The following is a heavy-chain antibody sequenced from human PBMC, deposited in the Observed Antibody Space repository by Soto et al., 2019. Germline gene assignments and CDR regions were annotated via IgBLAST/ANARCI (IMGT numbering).Heavy chain of an antibody. CDR1: GGSISSGGYY. CDR3: ARGLITGTRSHFDY. Sequence: SETLSLTCTVSGGSISSGGYYWSWIRQHPGKGLEWIGYIYYSGSTYYNPSLKSRVTISVDTSKNQFSLKLSSVTAADTAVYYCARGLITGTRSHFDYWGQGTLVTVSS. J-gene: IGHJ4*02. V-gene: IGHV4-31*03. CDR2: IYYSGST. D-gene: IGHD1-7*01.